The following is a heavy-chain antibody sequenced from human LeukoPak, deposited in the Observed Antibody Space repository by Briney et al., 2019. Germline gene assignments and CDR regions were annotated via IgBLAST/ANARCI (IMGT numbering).Heavy chain of an antibody. CDR2: IYPGDSDT. J-gene: IGHJ3*02. CDR1: GYSFAGYW. Sequence: PGESLKISSKASGYSFAGYWIGWVRQMPGKGLEWMGIIYPGDSDTGYSPSFQGHVTISADKSISTAYLQWSSLKASDTAMYYCARPTVTSTTPDAFDIWGQGTMVTVSS. D-gene: IGHD4-17*01. V-gene: IGHV5-51*01. CDR3: ARPTVTSTTPDAFDI.